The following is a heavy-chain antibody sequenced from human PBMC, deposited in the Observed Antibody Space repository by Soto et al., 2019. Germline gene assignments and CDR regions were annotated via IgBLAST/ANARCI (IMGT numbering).Heavy chain of an antibody. CDR1: GGSFSGYY. CDR3: ARAGLVRGAFKSGPNDY. J-gene: IGHJ4*02. Sequence: SETLSLTCAVYGGSFSGYYWSWIRQPPGKGLEWIGEINHSGSTNYNPSLKSRVTISVDTSKNQFSLKLSSVTAADTAVYYCARAGLVRGAFKSGPNDYWGQGTQVTVSS. CDR2: INHSGST. D-gene: IGHD3-10*01. V-gene: IGHV4-34*01.